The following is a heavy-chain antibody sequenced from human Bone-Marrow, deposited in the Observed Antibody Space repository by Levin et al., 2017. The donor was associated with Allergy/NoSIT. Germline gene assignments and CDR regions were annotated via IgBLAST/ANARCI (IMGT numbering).Heavy chain of an antibody. Sequence: GESLKISCADSGLTFSDDYMTWIRQAPGKGLEWLSYISPSGTPIFYADSVKGRFTVSRDNAKNSLSLQMDSLRAEDTAVYYCASGRCSRAGCYLDFWGQGSLVTVSS. CDR1: GLTFSDDY. CDR2: ISPSGTPI. V-gene: IGHV3-11*01. CDR3: ASGRCSRAGCYLDF. D-gene: IGHD2-2*01. J-gene: IGHJ4*02.